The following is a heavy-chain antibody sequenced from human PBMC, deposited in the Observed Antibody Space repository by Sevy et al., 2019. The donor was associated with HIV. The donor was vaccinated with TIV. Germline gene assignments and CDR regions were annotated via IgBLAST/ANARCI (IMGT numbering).Heavy chain of an antibody. J-gene: IGHJ4*02. V-gene: IGHV3-23*01. Sequence: GGSLRLSCATSGFIFSNYAMSWVRQAPGKGLEWVSDISGSGGTTYYADAERGRFTISRDNSKNTPYLQMDSLRAKDTAVYYCAKLQSGDCSRTSCRDYYFDSWGQGTLVTVSS. CDR2: ISGSGGTT. CDR3: AKLQSGDCSRTSCRDYYFDS. CDR1: GFIFSNYA. D-gene: IGHD2-2*01.